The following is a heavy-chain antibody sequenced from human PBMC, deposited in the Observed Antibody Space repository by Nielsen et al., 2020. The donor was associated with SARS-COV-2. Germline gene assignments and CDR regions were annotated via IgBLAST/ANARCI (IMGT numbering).Heavy chain of an antibody. D-gene: IGHD4-17*01. CDR3: ARDDTVTMYYYSYYGMDV. CDR2: MNPNSGNT. V-gene: IGHV1-8*01. J-gene: IGHJ6*02. Sequence: ASVNVSCKASGYTFTSYDINWVRQATGQGLEWMGWMNPNSGNTGYAQKFQGRVTMTRNTSISTAYMELSSLRSEDTAVYYCARDDTVTMYYYSYYGMDVWGQGTTVTVSS. CDR1: GYTFTSYD.